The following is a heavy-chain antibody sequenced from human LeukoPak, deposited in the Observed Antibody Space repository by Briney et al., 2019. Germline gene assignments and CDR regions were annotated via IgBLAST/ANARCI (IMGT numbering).Heavy chain of an antibody. J-gene: IGHJ4*02. Sequence: PSETLSLTCTVSGGSISSYYWSWTRQPPGKGLEWIGYIYYSGSTNYNPSLKSRVTISVDTSKNQFSLKLSSVTAADTAVYYCARDLGLYYFDYWGQGTLVTVSS. V-gene: IGHV4-59*01. CDR3: ARDLGLYYFDY. CDR1: GGSISSYY. CDR2: IYYSGST.